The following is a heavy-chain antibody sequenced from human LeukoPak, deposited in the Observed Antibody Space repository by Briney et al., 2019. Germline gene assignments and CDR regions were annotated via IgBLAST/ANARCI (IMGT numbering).Heavy chain of an antibody. Sequence: PSQTLSLTCAISGDSVSSNSAAWNWIRQSPSRGLEWLGRTYYRSKWYNDYAVSVKSRITINPDTSKNQFSLQLNSVTPEDTAVYYCARAASARKLLWFGELSKPVFDYWGQGTLVTVSS. V-gene: IGHV6-1*01. CDR2: TYYRSKWYN. CDR1: GDSVSSNSAA. J-gene: IGHJ4*02. CDR3: ARAASARKLLWFGELSKPVFDY. D-gene: IGHD3-10*01.